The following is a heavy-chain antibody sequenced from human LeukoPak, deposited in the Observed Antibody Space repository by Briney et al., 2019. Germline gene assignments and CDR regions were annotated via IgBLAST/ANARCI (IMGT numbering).Heavy chain of an antibody. Sequence: VASVKVSFKASGGTFSSYGITWVRQAPGQGLEWMGRIIPIFSTVKYVQKFQGRVTITADTSTSTAYMELSSLRSEDTAVYYCARTNYYDSSGYQGAGTYYYGMDVWGQGTTVTVSS. J-gene: IGHJ6*02. CDR2: IIPIFSTV. V-gene: IGHV1-69*06. CDR3: ARTNYYDSSGYQGAGTYYYGMDV. D-gene: IGHD3-22*01. CDR1: GGTFSSYG.